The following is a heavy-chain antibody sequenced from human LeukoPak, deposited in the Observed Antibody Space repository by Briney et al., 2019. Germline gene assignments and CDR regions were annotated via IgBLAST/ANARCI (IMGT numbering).Heavy chain of an antibody. V-gene: IGHV3-21*03. D-gene: IGHD2-21*01. CDR2: ISSSSSYI. CDR1: GFTFSSYS. CDR3: TRVAIAIIGTDPVDY. J-gene: IGHJ4*02. Sequence: GGSLRLSCAASGFTFSSYSMNWVRQAPGKGLEWVSSISSSSSYIYYADSVKGRFTISRDNAKNSLYLQMNSLEIEDTAVYYCTRVAIAIIGTDPVDYWGQGTLVIVSS.